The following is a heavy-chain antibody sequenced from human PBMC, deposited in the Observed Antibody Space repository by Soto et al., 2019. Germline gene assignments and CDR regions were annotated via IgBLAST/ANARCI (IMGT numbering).Heavy chain of an antibody. CDR2: INHSGST. D-gene: IGHD2-15*01. Sequence: SETLSLTCSVSGGSISSYYWSWIRQPPGKGLEWIGEINHSGSTNYNPSLKSRVTISADTSKNQFSLKLSSVTAADTAVYYCARSLVAATAFDYWGQGTLVTVSS. CDR1: GGSISSYY. J-gene: IGHJ4*02. V-gene: IGHV4-34*01. CDR3: ARSLVAATAFDY.